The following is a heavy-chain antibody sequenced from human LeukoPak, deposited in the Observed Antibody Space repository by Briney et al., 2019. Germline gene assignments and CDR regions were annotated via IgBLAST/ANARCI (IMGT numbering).Heavy chain of an antibody. J-gene: IGHJ4*02. CDR3: ARGAWGYDILTGYYAILDY. Sequence: ASVKVSCKASGYTFTSYYMHWVRQAPGQGLEWMGIINPSGGSTSYAQKFQGRVTMTRDTSTSTVYMELSSRRSEDTAVCYCARGAWGYDILTGYYAILDYWGQGTLVTVSS. CDR2: INPSGGST. V-gene: IGHV1-46*03. D-gene: IGHD3-9*01. CDR1: GYTFTSYY.